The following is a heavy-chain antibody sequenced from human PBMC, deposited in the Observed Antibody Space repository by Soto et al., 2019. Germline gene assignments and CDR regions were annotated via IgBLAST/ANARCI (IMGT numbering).Heavy chain of an antibody. V-gene: IGHV3-7*04. CDR2: IKQDGSEK. D-gene: IGHD2-15*01. CDR3: ATVGGSCYGY. CDR1: GGTFSSYW. J-gene: IGHJ4*02. Sequence: GGSLRLPCAVSGGTFSSYWMSLVRQAPGKGLEWVANIKQDGSEKSYVDSVKGRCTISRDNAKNSLYLQMNSLRVEDTAVYYCATVGGSCYGYSGQGALVTVSS.